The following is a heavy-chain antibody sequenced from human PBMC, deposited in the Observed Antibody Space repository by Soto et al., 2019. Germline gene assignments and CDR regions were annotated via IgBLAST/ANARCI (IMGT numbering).Heavy chain of an antibody. CDR2: INTGNGDS. CDR3: ARVKTIAMPGFDC. Sequence: ASVKVSCKTSGYVFTSFAIHWMRQAPGQGPEWMGWINTGNGDSKYSEKFQDRVTITRDTSATTAYMELSSLTSEDTAVYYCARVKTIAMPGFDCWGQGTLVTVSS. D-gene: IGHD6-13*01. V-gene: IGHV1-3*04. J-gene: IGHJ4*02. CDR1: GYVFTSFA.